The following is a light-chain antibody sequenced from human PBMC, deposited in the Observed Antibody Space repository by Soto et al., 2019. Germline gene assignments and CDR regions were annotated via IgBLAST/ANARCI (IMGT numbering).Light chain of an antibody. CDR3: QQSYSALIFT. CDR2: AAS. V-gene: IGKV1-39*01. J-gene: IGKJ3*01. CDR1: QSISSY. Sequence: DIQMTQSPSSLSASVGDRVTIKCRASQSISSYLNWYQQKLGKAPKLLIYAASNLQTGVPSRFSGSGSGTEFTLTISSLQPEDFATYYCQQSYSALIFTFGPATKVDIK.